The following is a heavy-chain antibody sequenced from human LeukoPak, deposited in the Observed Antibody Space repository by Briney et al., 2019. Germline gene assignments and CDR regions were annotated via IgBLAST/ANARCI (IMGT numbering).Heavy chain of an antibody. D-gene: IGHD4-11*01. CDR1: GGSITSYY. Sequence: SETLSLTCTVSGGSITSYYWSWIRQPPGEGLERIGYIYNSGSTNYNPSLKSRVTISVDTSKNQFSLKLSSVTAADTAVYYCARLYSSSLGRVFDYWGQGTLVTVSS. V-gene: IGHV4-59*12. CDR2: IYNSGST. J-gene: IGHJ4*02. CDR3: ARLYSSSLGRVFDY.